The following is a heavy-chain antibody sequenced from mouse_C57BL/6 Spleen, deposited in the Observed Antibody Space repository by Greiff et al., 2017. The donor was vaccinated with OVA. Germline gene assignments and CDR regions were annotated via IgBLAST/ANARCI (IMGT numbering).Heavy chain of an antibody. V-gene: IGHV5-6*01. Sequence: EVKVVESGGDLVKPGGSLKLSCAASGFTFSSYGMSWVRQTPDKRLEWVATISSGGSYTYYPDSVKGRFTISRDNAKNTLYLQMSSLKSEDTAMYYCARQGYGNADYWGQGTTLTVSS. CDR1: GFTFSSYG. CDR3: ARQGYGNADY. D-gene: IGHD2-10*02. CDR2: ISSGGSYT. J-gene: IGHJ2*01.